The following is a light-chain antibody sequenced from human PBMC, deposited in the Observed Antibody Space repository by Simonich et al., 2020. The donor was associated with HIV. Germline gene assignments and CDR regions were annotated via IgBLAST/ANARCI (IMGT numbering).Light chain of an antibody. CDR2: AAS. V-gene: IGKV1-27*01. J-gene: IGKJ2*02. CDR1: QGISNY. Sequence: DIQMTQSPSSLSASVGDRFTTTCRSGQGISNYLAWYQQKPGKVPKLLIYAASTLQSGVPSRFSGSGSGTDFTLTISSMQPEDVSTYYCQQYNSFPCTFGQGTKLEIK. CDR3: QQYNSFPCT.